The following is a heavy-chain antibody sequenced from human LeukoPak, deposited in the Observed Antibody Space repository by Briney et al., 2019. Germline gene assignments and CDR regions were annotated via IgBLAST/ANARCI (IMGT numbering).Heavy chain of an antibody. Sequence: ASVKVSCKASGYTFTGYYMHWVRQAPGQGLEWMGWINPNSGGTNYAQKFQGRVTMTRDTSINTAYMELSRLRSDDTAVYYCARVVGDPHYYGSGSDFDYWGQGTLVTVSS. CDR3: ARVVGDPHYYGSGSDFDY. D-gene: IGHD3-10*01. V-gene: IGHV1-2*02. CDR1: GYTFTGYY. J-gene: IGHJ4*02. CDR2: INPNSGGT.